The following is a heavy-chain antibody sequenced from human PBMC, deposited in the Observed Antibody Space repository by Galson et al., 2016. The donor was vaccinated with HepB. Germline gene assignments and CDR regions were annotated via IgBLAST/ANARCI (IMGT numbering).Heavy chain of an antibody. J-gene: IGHJ4*02. CDR1: GFTFSDYY. D-gene: IGHD2-2*01. CDR3: ARIGIVSVAMVDY. CDR2: ITSSGGTI. Sequence: SLRLSCAASGFTFSDYYMSWIRQAPGKGLEWVSYITSSGGTIYYADSVKGRFTISRDNAKNSLYPQMNSLRAEDTAVYYCARIGIVSVAMVDYWGQGTLVTVSS. V-gene: IGHV3-11*01.